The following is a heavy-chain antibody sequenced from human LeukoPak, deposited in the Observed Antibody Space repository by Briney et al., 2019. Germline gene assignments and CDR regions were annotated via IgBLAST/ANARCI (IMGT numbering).Heavy chain of an antibody. CDR3: ARDGDSLDY. D-gene: IGHD3-3*01. J-gene: IGHJ4*02. Sequence: GGSLRLSCATSGFTFSNYWMTWVRQAPGRWLEWVANIKRDGSDLFYADSVKGRFTISRDNAKNSLYLQMNSLRAEDTAVYYCARDGDSLDYWGQGTLVTVSS. V-gene: IGHV3-7*01. CDR2: IKRDGSDL. CDR1: GFTFSNYW.